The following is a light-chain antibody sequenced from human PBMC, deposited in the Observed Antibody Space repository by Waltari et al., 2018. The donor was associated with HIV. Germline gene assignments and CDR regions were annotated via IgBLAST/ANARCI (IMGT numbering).Light chain of an antibody. CDR3: QQYYDVPYT. V-gene: IGKV4-1*01. Sequence: DIVMTQSPDSLAVSLGERATINCKSSQSILSTAGNRHYLAWYQQRPGQAPNLLIYWASTRESGVPDRFSGSGSGTDFTRTINSLQAEDVAVYYCQQYYDVPYTFGQGTKLDI. CDR2: WAS. CDR1: QSILSTAGNRHY. J-gene: IGKJ2*01.